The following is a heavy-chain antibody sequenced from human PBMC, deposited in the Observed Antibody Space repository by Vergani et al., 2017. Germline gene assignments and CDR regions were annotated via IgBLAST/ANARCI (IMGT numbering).Heavy chain of an antibody. CDR1: GFTFSSYS. J-gene: IGHJ6*03. D-gene: IGHD3-3*01. CDR3: ARVFDYDFWSDYYLYYYYYMDV. Sequence: EVQLVESGGGLVKPGGSLRLPCAASGFTFSSYSMNWVRQAPGKGREWVSSISSSRSYIYYADSVKCRFTISRDNAKNSLYLQMNSLRAEDTAVYYCARVFDYDFWSDYYLYYYYYMDVWGKGTTVTVSS. V-gene: IGHV3-21*01. CDR2: ISSSRSYI.